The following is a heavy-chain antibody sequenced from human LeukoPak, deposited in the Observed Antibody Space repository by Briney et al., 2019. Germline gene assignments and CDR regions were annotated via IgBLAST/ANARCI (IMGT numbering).Heavy chain of an antibody. Sequence: SETLSLTCTVSGGSISSYYWSWIRQPPGKGLEWIGYIYYSGSTNYNPSLKSRVTISVDTSKNQFSLKLSSVTAADTAVYYCARERAIFGVVSAFDIWGQGTMVTVSS. D-gene: IGHD3-3*01. CDR3: ARERAIFGVVSAFDI. V-gene: IGHV4-59*01. J-gene: IGHJ3*02. CDR2: IYYSGST. CDR1: GGSISSYY.